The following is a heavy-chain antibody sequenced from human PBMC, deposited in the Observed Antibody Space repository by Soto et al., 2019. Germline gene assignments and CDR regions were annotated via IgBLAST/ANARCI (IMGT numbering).Heavy chain of an antibody. Sequence: XSVKVSCKASVYSFTSYGISWVRQAPGQGLEWMGWISAYNGNTNYAQKLQGRVTMTTDTSTSTAYMELRSLRSDDTAVYYCARSNARYYYDSSGYCHYWGQGTLVTVSS. V-gene: IGHV1-18*01. CDR3: ARSNARYYYDSSGYCHY. D-gene: IGHD3-22*01. CDR1: VYSFTSYG. J-gene: IGHJ4*02. CDR2: ISAYNGNT.